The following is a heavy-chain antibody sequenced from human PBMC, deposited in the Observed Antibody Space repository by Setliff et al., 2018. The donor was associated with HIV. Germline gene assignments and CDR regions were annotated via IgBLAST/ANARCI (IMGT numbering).Heavy chain of an antibody. CDR2: IGGSGVST. J-gene: IGHJ4*02. Sequence: GGSLRLSCAASGFTFSTYAMNWVRQAPGKGLEWVSVIGGSGVSTYYAESVKCRFIISRDNSKNTLYLEMNSLRAEDTAVYYCARDLNYYDSSGSPYFDYWGQGTLVTVSS. V-gene: IGHV3-23*01. CDR1: GFTFSTYA. D-gene: IGHD3-22*01. CDR3: ARDLNYYDSSGSPYFDY.